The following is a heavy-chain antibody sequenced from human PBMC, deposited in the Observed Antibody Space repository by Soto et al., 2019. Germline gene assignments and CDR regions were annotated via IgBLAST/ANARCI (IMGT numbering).Heavy chain of an antibody. CDR2: MYYSGST. J-gene: IGHJ4*02. CDR3: ASMGYHYGSGSYPLDY. V-gene: IGHV4-39*07. D-gene: IGHD3-10*01. CDR1: GGSITSSSYY. Sequence: SETLSLTCTVSGGSITSSSYYWGWIRQPPGKGLEWIGFMYYSGSTHYSPSLKSRVTISLDTSKNQFSLNLRSVTAADTAVYYCASMGYHYGSGSYPLDYWGQGTLVTVSS.